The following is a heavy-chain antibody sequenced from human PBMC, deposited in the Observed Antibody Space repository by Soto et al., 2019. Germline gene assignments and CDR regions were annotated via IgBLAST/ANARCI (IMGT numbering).Heavy chain of an antibody. V-gene: IGHV3-13*05. J-gene: IGHJ6*02. CDR3: TRTDRDFYGLDV. CDR2: ISAAGDP. CDR1: GFTFRNYD. Sequence: EVQLVESGGGLVQPGGSLRLSCEASGFTFRNYDMHWVRQGTGKGLEWVSGISAAGDPDYADSVEGRFTISRENAQNSCSLQMNSLRVGETAIYYCTRTDRDFYGLDVGGQGTTVIGSS.